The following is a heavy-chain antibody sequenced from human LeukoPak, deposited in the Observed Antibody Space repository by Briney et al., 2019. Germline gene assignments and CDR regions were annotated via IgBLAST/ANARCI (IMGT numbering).Heavy chain of an antibody. CDR3: AKDLRAWHYYDSSGYYPSLFDY. V-gene: IGHV3-30*18. J-gene: IGHJ4*02. CDR1: GFTFSSYG. Sequence: TGRSLRLSCAASGFTFSSYGMHWVRQAPAKGLEWVAVISYDGSNKYYADSVKGRFTISRDNSKNTLYLQMNSLRAEDTAVYYCAKDLRAWHYYDSSGYYPSLFDYWGQGTLVTVSS. D-gene: IGHD3-22*01. CDR2: ISYDGSNK.